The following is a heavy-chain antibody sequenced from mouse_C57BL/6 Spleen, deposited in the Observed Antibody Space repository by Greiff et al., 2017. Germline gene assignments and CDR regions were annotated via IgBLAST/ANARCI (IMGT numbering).Heavy chain of an antibody. D-gene: IGHD4-1*02. J-gene: IGHJ1*03. CDR1: GYSITSDY. CDR2: ISYSGST. Sequence: DVMLVESGPGLAKPSQTLSLTCSVTGYSITSDYWNWIRKFPGNKLEYMGYISYSGSTYYNPSLKSRISITRDTSKNQYYLPLNSVTTEDTATYYWARGANWDVGVHWYFDVWGTGTTVTVSS. V-gene: IGHV3-8*01. CDR3: ARGANWDVGVHWYFDV.